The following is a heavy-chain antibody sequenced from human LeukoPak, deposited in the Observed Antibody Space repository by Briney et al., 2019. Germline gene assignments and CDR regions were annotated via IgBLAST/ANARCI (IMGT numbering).Heavy chain of an antibody. D-gene: IGHD6-19*01. Sequence: GGSLRLSCAASGFTFSSYGMHWVRQAPGEGLEWVAFIPYDGSNKYYADSLKGRFSISRDNSKNTLYLQMNSLRAEDTAVYYCAKDGELYSRGWYLNYWGQGTLVTVSS. CDR1: GFTFSSYG. CDR3: AKDGELYSRGWYLNY. CDR2: IPYDGSNK. J-gene: IGHJ4*02. V-gene: IGHV3-30*02.